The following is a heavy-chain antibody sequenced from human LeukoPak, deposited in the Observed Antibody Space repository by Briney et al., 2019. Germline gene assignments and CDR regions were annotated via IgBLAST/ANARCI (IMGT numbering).Heavy chain of an antibody. CDR3: ARTIVGATVDWYFDL. CDR1: GFNFGDFY. CDR2: ISDRGSSK. Sequence: GGSLRLSCAASGFNFGDFYMSWIRQAPGKGLEFISYISDRGSSKDYVDSVRSQFTISRDNANNSLYLQMNTLRVEDTAIYYCARTIVGATVDWYFDLWGRGTPVTVSS. D-gene: IGHD1-26*01. V-gene: IGHV3-11*04. J-gene: IGHJ2*01.